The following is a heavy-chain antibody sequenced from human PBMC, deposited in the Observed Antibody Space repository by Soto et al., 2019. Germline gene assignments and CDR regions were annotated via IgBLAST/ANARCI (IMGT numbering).Heavy chain of an antibody. D-gene: IGHD1-26*01. CDR2: IREDGGRK. CDR1: GFTFDIYW. V-gene: IGHV3-7*05. J-gene: IGHJ4*02. CDR3: ARDGYGGCVDC. Sequence: EVHLVESGGGLVQPGGSLRLSCAASGFTFDIYWLSWVRQFPDRRLEWVANIREDGGRKGYVDSVEGRFTISRDNAKTSVYLQMDSLRVDDTAVYFCARDGYGGCVDCWGLGTRVTVSS.